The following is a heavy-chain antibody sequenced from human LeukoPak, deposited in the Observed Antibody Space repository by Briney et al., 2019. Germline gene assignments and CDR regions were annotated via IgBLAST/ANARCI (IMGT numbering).Heavy chain of an antibody. CDR1: GGSFSGYY. J-gene: IGHJ4*02. D-gene: IGHD6-6*01. CDR2: INHSGST. CDR3: ARRRSIAAGGLDY. Sequence: SETLSLTCAVYGGSFSGYYGSWIRQPPGKGLEWIGEINHSGSTNYNPSLKSRVTISVDTSKNQFSLKLSSVTAVDTAVYYCARRRSIAAGGLDYWGQGTLVTVSS. V-gene: IGHV4-34*01.